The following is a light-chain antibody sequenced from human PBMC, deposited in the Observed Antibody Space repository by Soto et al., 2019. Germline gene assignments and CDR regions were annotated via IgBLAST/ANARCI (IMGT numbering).Light chain of an antibody. CDR2: TDN. Sequence: QSVLTQPPSASGTPGQRVTISCSGSSSNIGSNAVNWYQQFPGTAPKLLIYTDNQRPSGVPDRFSGSKSGTSASLAISGLQSEYEADYFCAAWDGSLNAYVFGTGTKATVL. V-gene: IGLV1-44*01. CDR3: AAWDGSLNAYV. CDR1: SSNIGSNA. J-gene: IGLJ1*01.